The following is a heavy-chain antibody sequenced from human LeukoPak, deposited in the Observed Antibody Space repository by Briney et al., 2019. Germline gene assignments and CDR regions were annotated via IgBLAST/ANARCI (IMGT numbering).Heavy chain of an antibody. J-gene: IGHJ4*02. CDR3: AKNCYFDY. Sequence: GGSLRLSCAASGFTFDDYAMHWVRQAPGKGLEWVSGISWNSGSIGHADSVKGRFTISRDNAKNSLYLQMNSLRAEDTALYYCAKNCYFDYWGQGTLVTVSS. V-gene: IGHV3-9*01. CDR1: GFTFDDYA. CDR2: ISWNSGSI.